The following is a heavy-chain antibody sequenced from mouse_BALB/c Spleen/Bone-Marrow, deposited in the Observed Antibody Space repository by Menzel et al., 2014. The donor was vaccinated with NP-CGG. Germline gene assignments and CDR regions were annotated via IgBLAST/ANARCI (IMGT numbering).Heavy chain of an antibody. J-gene: IGHJ4*01. CDR3: ARDSFLITRALDY. Sequence: VKVVESGPGLVAPSLSLSITCTVSGFSLTGYGVSWVRQPPGKGLEWLGMIWGDGSTDYNSALKSRLSINKDNSKSQVFLKMNSLQTEDTARYYCARDSFLITRALDYWGQGTSVTVSS. CDR2: IWGDGST. D-gene: IGHD2-4*01. CDR1: GFSLTGYG. V-gene: IGHV2-6-7*01.